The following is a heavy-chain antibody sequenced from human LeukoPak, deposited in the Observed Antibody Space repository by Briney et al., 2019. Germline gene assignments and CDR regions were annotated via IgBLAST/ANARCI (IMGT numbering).Heavy chain of an antibody. J-gene: IGHJ4*02. V-gene: IGHV3-23*01. Sequence: GGSLRLSCVASGFTLRSYVMNWVRQTPGKGLEWVSSISGSGDSTFYADSVKGRFSISRDNSKNTLYLQVNGLRTEDTAVYYCAKDRLLNCRGDCYIFDYWGQGTLVTVSS. CDR3: AKDRLLNCRGDCYIFDY. CDR1: GFTLRSYV. CDR2: ISGSGDST. D-gene: IGHD2-21*02.